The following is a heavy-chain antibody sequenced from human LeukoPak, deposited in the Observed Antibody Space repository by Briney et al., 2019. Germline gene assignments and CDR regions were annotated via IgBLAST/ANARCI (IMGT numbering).Heavy chain of an antibody. D-gene: IGHD2/OR15-2a*01. V-gene: IGHV1-46*01. J-gene: IGHJ4*02. CDR3: ARHKEVGDYYYFDY. CDR1: GYTFTSYY. CDR2: INPSGGST. Sequence: SVKVSCKPSGYTFTSYYMHWVRQAPGQGLEWMGIINPSGGSTSYTQKFQGRVTMTRDTSTTTVYMELSSLRSQDTAVYYCARHKEVGDYYYFDYWGQGTLVTVSS.